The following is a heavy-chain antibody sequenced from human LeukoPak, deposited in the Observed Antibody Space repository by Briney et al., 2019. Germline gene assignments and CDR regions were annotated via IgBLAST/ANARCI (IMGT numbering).Heavy chain of an antibody. J-gene: IGHJ6*02. Sequence: PGGSLRLSCAASGFSFSSYAMHWVRQAPGKGLEWVALISYDGSNKYYADSVKGRFTISRDNSKNTLYLQMSSLRPEDTAVYYCARCLMQQLVPLYCFYGMDVWGQGTTVTVSS. D-gene: IGHD6-13*01. CDR1: GFSFSSYA. CDR2: ISYDGSNK. CDR3: ARCLMQQLVPLYCFYGMDV. V-gene: IGHV3-30*03.